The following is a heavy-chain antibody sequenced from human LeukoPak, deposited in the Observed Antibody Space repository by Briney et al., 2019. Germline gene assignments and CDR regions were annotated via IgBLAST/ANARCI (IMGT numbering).Heavy chain of an antibody. CDR3: ARVTSVFMATMNDWYFDL. Sequence: PGGSLRLSCAASGFTFSGSALHWVRQASGKGLEWVGRIRSTANGYATAYAASVKGRFTISRDDSKNTAYLQMGSLRAEDMAVYYCARVTSVFMATMNDWYFDLWGRGTLVTVSS. CDR1: GFTFSGSA. V-gene: IGHV3-73*01. J-gene: IGHJ2*01. D-gene: IGHD5-24*01. CDR2: IRSTANGYAT.